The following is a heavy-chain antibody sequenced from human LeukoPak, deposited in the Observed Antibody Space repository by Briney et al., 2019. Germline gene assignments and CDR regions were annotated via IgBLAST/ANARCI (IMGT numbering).Heavy chain of an antibody. D-gene: IGHD5-24*01. J-gene: IGHJ3*02. CDR1: GFTFSRYS. CDR3: ARDLKERAFDI. V-gene: IGHV3-21*01. CDR2: ISNSSSDT. Sequence: GSLTLTCAASGFTFSRYSMNGGRQAPGKGREGVSSISNSSSDTYYTASVKGRFTISRDNAKTALYLQMNSMRAEATAVYYCARDLKERAFDIWGRGRMVGDSS.